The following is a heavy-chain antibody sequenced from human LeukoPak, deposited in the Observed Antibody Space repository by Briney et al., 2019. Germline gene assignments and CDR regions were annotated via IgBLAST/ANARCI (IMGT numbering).Heavy chain of an antibody. D-gene: IGHD1-7*01. J-gene: IGHJ6*02. V-gene: IGHV7-4-1*01. CDR2: INTNTGNP. CDR3: AREWNFWYYYYGMDV. CDR1: GYTLTSYA. Sequence: VASVKVSCKASGYTLTSYAMNWVRQAPGQGLEWMGWINTNTGNPTYAQGFTGRFVFSLDTSVSTAYLQICSLKAEDTAVYYCAREWNFWYYYYGMDVWGQGTTVTVSS.